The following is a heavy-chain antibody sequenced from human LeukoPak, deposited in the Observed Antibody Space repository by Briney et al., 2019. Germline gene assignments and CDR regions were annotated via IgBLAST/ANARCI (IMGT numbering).Heavy chain of an antibody. D-gene: IGHD3-3*01. Sequence: ASVKVSCKASGYTFTSYYMHWVRQVPGQGLEWMGIINPSGGSTSYAQKFQGRVTMTRDTSTSTVYMELSSLRSEDTAVYYCARQEPPYYDFWSGYHTHLDYWGQGTLVTVSS. V-gene: IGHV1-46*01. CDR2: INPSGGST. J-gene: IGHJ4*02. CDR1: GYTFTSYY. CDR3: ARQEPPYYDFWSGYHTHLDY.